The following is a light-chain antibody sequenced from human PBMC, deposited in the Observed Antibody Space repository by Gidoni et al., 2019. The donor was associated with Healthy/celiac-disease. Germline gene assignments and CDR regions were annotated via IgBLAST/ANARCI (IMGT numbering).Light chain of an antibody. CDR2: AAS. J-gene: IGKJ1*01. Sequence: QMTQSPSSLSASVGDRVTITGRASQGISNYLAWYQQKPGKVPKLLIYAASTLQSGVPSRFSGRGAGPDFTLPISCLQPEDLAIHYCQPYNSVPCLFGQGTKVDIK. V-gene: IGKV1-27*01. CDR1: QGISNY. CDR3: QPYNSVPCL.